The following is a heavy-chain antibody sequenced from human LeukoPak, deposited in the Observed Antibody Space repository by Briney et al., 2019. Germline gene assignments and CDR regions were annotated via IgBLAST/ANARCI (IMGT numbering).Heavy chain of an antibody. V-gene: IGHV3-15*01. CDR2: IKSKSDGDTI. Sequence: GGSLRLSCTASGFTFSNAWMSWVRQAPGKGLKWVGRIKSKSDGDTIDYAAPVQGRFSISRDDSKNTLYLQMNSLKTEDTAVYYCTTDMDRWGQGTLVIVSS. CDR3: TTDMDR. J-gene: IGHJ5*02. CDR1: GFTFSNAW.